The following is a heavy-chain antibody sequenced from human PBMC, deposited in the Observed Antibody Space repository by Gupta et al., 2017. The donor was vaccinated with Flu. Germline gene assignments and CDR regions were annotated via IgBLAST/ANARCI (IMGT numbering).Heavy chain of an antibody. D-gene: IGHD1-26*01. J-gene: IGHJ4*02. Sequence: DWSWIRQNTEKGLECIGHIYYSGSSYYSPSLKSRVTISVDTSMNQFSLRLNSVTAADTAVYYCARARLESGSYYFDSWGQGTLVSVAS. CDR2: IYYSGSS. CDR3: ARARLESGSYYFDS. CDR1: D. V-gene: IGHV4-31*02.